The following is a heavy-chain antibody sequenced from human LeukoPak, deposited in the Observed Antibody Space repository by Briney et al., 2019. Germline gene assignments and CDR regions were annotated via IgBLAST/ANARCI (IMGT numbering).Heavy chain of an antibody. CDR3: ARGRGIVAPSGY. CDR2: TSYDGSNK. D-gene: IGHD1-26*01. CDR1: GFTFSSYA. J-gene: IGHJ4*02. V-gene: IGHV3-30*04. Sequence: GRSLRLSCAASGFTFSSYAMHWVRQAPGKGLEWVAVTSYDGSNKYYADSVKGRFTISRDNSKNTLYLQMNSLRAEGTAVYYCARGRGIVAPSGYWGQGTLVTVSS.